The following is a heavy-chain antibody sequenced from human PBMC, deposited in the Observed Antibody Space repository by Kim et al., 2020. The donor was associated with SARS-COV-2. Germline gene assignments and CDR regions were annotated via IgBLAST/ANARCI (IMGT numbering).Heavy chain of an antibody. J-gene: IGHJ4*02. D-gene: IGHD4-17*01. CDR3: AKDHFGRAVTTFCFDY. V-gene: IGHV3-23*01. CDR1: GFTFSSYA. CDR2: ISGSGGST. Sequence: GGSLRLSCAASGFTFSSYAMSWVRQAPGKGLEWVSAISGSGGSTYYADSVKGRFTISRDNSKNTLYLQMNSLRAEDTAVYYCAKDHFGRAVTTFCFDYWGQGTLVTVSS.